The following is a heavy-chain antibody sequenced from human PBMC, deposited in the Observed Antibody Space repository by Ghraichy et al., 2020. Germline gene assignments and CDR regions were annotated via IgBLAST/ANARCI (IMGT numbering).Heavy chain of an antibody. D-gene: IGHD3-3*01. J-gene: IGHJ6*02. Sequence: GGSLRLSCAASGFTFSSYWMHWVRQAPGKGLVWVSRIDSDGSRTDYADSVKGRFTISRDNAKNTLYLQMNSLRVEDTAVYYCARDYGPDFWSGFSLYGMDVWGQGTTVTVSS. CDR2: IDSDGSRT. CDR3: ARDYGPDFWSGFSLYGMDV. V-gene: IGHV3-74*01. CDR1: GFTFSSYW.